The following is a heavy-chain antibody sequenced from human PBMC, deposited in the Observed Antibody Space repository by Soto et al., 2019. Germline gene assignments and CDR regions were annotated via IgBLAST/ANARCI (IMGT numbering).Heavy chain of an antibody. V-gene: IGHV2-5*02. CDR2: IYWDDDK. Sequence: SGPTLVNPTQTLTLTFTFSGFSLSTSGLGVGWIRQPPGKALEWLALIYWDDDKRYSPSLKSRLTITKDTSKNQVVLTMTNMDPVDTATYYCAHNSITIVGVVSDIWGQGTMVTVSS. D-gene: IGHD3-3*01. CDR1: GFSLSTSGLG. CDR3: AHNSITIVGVVSDI. J-gene: IGHJ3*02.